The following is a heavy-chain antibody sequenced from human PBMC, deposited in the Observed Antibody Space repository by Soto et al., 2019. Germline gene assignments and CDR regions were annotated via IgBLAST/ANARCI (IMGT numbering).Heavy chain of an antibody. CDR3: AMGDGKTDY. CDR2: IYPGDSDT. V-gene: IGHV5-51*01. CDR1: GYSFTSYW. J-gene: IGHJ4*02. D-gene: IGHD2-21*02. Sequence: GESLKISCKGSGYSFTSYWIGWVRQMPGKGLEWMGIIYPGDSDTRYSPSFQGQVTISRDNSKNTLYLQMNSLRAEDTAVYYCAMGDGKTDYWGQGTLVTVSS.